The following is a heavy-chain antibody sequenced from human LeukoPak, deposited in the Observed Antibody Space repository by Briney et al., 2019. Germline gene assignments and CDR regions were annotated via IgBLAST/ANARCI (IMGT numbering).Heavy chain of an antibody. V-gene: IGHV3-48*03. CDR3: ARMPRLLDY. J-gene: IGHJ4*02. CDR1: GFTFSSYE. CDR2: ISSSGSTI. D-gene: IGHD4-11*01. Sequence: GGSLRLSCAASGFTFSSYEMNWVRQAPEKGLEWVSYISSSGSTIYYADSVKGRFAISRDNAKNSLYLQMNSLRAEDTAFYYCARMPRLLDYWGQGILVTVSS.